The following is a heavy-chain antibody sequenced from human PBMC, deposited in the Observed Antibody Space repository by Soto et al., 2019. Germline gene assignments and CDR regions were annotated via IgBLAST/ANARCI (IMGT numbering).Heavy chain of an antibody. Sequence: SETLSLTCTVSSVSVTSGGYYWTWIRQHPGKGLEWIGYISYSGTTYYDPSLKSRVTISVDTSENQFSLKVNSVTAADTAVYYCARARGTYLLIDFWGQGTLVTVSS. CDR2: ISYSGTT. V-gene: IGHV4-31*03. J-gene: IGHJ4*02. D-gene: IGHD1-26*01. CDR3: ARARGTYLLIDF. CDR1: SVSVTSGGYY.